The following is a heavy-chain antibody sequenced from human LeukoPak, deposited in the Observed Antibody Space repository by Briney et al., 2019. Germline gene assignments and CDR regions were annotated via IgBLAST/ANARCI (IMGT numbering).Heavy chain of an antibody. CDR1: GFTFSSYE. V-gene: IGHV3-48*03. CDR2: ISSSGSTI. D-gene: IGHD1-26*01. J-gene: IGHJ3*02. CDR3: ARPSRRSYNAFDI. Sequence: GGSLRLSCAASGFTFSSYEMNWVRQAPGKGLEWASYISSSGSTIYYADSVKGRFTISRDNAKNSLYLQMNSLRAEDTAVYYCARPSRRSYNAFDIWGQGTMVTVSS.